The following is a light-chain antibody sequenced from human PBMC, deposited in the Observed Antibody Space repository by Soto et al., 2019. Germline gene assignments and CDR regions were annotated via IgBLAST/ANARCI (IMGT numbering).Light chain of an antibody. J-gene: IGKJ2*01. CDR1: QSLLYSSNNENS. CDR3: QQYYTTLYT. V-gene: IGKV4-1*01. Sequence: DIVMTQSPDSLAVSLGERATINCKSSQSLLYSSNNENSLAWFQQRPGQPPKLLIYWASTREFGVPDRFSGSGSGTDFTLTISSLQAEDVAVYYCQQYYTTLYTFGQGTKLEIK. CDR2: WAS.